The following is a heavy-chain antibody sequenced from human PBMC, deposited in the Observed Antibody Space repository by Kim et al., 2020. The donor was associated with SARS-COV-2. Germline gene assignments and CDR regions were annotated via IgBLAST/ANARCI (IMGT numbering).Heavy chain of an antibody. Sequence: GGSLRLSCAASGFTFSTYWMHWVRQAPGKGLVWVSRINTDGSNTNYADSVKGRFTISRDNAKNTLYLQMNSLRAEDTAVYYCARGYGMVAAGYWGQGTLVTVSS. V-gene: IGHV3-74*01. CDR2: INTDGSNT. CDR1: GFTFSTYW. D-gene: IGHD2-15*01. J-gene: IGHJ4*02. CDR3: ARGYGMVAAGY.